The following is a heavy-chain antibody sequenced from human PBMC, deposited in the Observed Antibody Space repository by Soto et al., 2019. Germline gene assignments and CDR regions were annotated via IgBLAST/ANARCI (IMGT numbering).Heavy chain of an antibody. CDR3: AASGYIVGVVAAAAEGYDYGLDV. CDR2: ISAYNGNT. CDR1: GYTFTSYG. V-gene: IGHV1-18*03. D-gene: IGHD2-15*01. J-gene: IGHJ6*02. Sequence: QVQLVQSGAEVKKPGASVKVSCKASGYTFTSYGISWVRQAPGQGLEWMGWISAYNGNTNYAQKLQGRVTMTTDTSSSTTNREPRGLRSDAMAVYCWAASGYIVGVVAAAAEGYDYGLDVWGQGTTVTVSS.